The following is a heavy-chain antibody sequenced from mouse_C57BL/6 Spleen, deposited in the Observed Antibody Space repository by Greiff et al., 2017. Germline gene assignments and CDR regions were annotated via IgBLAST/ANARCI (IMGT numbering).Heavy chain of an antibody. CDR3: ARLWDERGFDY. CDR2: INPSSGYT. V-gene: IGHV1-7*01. D-gene: IGHD4-1*01. CDR1: GYTFTSYW. J-gene: IGHJ2*01. Sequence: QVQLKESGAELAKPGASVKLSCKASGYTFTSYWMHWVKQRPGQGLEWIGYINPSSGYTKYNQKFKDKATLPADKSSSTAYMQLSSLTYEDSAVYYCARLWDERGFDYWGQGTTLTVSS.